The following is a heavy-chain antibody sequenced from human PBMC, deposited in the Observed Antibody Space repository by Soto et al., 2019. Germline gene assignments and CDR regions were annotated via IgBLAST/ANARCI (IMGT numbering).Heavy chain of an antibody. Sequence: SETLSLTCTVSGGSISSYYWSWIRQPPGKGLEWIGYIYYSGSTNYNPSLKSRVTISVDTSKNQFSLKLSSVTAADTAVYYCARVGGSSWYHTYYGMDVWGQGTTVTVSS. V-gene: IGHV4-59*01. D-gene: IGHD6-13*01. CDR1: GGSISSYY. CDR2: IYYSGST. CDR3: ARVGGSSWYHTYYGMDV. J-gene: IGHJ6*02.